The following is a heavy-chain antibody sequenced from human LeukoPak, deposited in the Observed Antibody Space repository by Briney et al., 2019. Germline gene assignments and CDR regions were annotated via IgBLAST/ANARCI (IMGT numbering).Heavy chain of an antibody. V-gene: IGHV3-23*01. CDR1: GFTFSSYA. J-gene: IGHJ4*02. CDR3: ASEGPTFDY. Sequence: GGSLRLSCAASGFTFSSYAMRWVRRARGEGLECVSAISGNGGSSHYADSVKGRFTISRDNSKNTLYLQMNSLRAEDTAVYYCASEGPTFDYWGQGTLVTGSS. CDR2: ISGNGGSS.